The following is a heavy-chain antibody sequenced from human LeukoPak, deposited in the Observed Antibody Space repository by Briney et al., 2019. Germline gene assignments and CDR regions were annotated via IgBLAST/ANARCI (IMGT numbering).Heavy chain of an antibody. CDR2: INHSGST. D-gene: IGHD5-18*01. Sequence: SETLSPTCAVYGGSFSGYYWSWIRQPPGKGLEWIGEINHSGSTNYNPSLKSRVTISVDTSKNQFSLKLSSVTAADTAVYYCARGGGYSYGYWFDPWGQGTLVTVSS. J-gene: IGHJ5*02. CDR1: GGSFSGYY. CDR3: ARGGGYSYGYWFDP. V-gene: IGHV4-34*01.